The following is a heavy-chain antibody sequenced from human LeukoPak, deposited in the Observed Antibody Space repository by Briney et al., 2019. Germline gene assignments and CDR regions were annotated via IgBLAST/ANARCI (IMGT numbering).Heavy chain of an antibody. D-gene: IGHD3-22*01. Sequence: GGSLRLSCAASGFTFSMYAMSWVRQAPGKGLEWVSVIYSGGSTYYADSEKGRFTISRDNSKNTLYLQMNSLRAEDTAVYYCARDAGYYDSSGPDYWGQGTLVTVSS. CDR3: ARDAGYYDSSGPDY. V-gene: IGHV3-66*02. CDR2: IYSGGST. CDR1: GFTFSMYA. J-gene: IGHJ4*02.